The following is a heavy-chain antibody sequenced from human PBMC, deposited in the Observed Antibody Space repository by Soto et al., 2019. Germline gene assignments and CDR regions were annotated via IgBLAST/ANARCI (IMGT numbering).Heavy chain of an antibody. CDR1: GFTFSSYA. CDR3: AKARGEYYYYGMDV. J-gene: IGHJ6*02. Sequence: EVQLLESGGGLVQPGGSLRLSCAASGFTFSSYAMSWVRQAPGEGLEWVSDISGSGGSTYYADSVKGRFIISRDNSKHTLSLQMNSLRAEDTAVYYCAKARGEYYYYGMDVWGQGTTVTVSS. D-gene: IGHD4-17*01. CDR2: ISGSGGST. V-gene: IGHV3-23*01.